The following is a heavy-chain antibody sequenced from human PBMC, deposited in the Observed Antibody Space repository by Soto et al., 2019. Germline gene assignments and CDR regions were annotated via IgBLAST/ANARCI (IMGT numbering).Heavy chain of an antibody. CDR3: AHTQVWFGELSDAFDI. Sequence: QITLKESGPPLVKPTQTLTLTYTFSGFSLSTSGVGVGWIRQPPGKALEWLALIYWDDDKRYSPSLKSRLTITQDTSKNPVVLTMTNMDPVDTATYYCAHTQVWFGELSDAFDIWGQGTMVTVSS. J-gene: IGHJ3*02. CDR1: GFSLSTSGVG. V-gene: IGHV2-5*02. CDR2: IYWDDDK. D-gene: IGHD3-10*01.